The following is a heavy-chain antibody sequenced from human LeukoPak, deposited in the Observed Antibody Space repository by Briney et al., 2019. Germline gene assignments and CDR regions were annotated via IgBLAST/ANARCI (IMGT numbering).Heavy chain of an antibody. V-gene: IGHV3-23*01. CDR2: ISGSGGST. Sequence: GGSLRLSCAASGFTFSSYGMSWVRQAPGKGLEWVSAISGSGGSTYYADSVKGRFTISRDNSKNTLYLQMNSLRAEDTAVYYCAKDLVGAAAAYCFDYWGQGTLDTVSS. CDR1: GFTFSSYG. J-gene: IGHJ4*02. D-gene: IGHD6-13*01. CDR3: AKDLVGAAAAYCFDY.